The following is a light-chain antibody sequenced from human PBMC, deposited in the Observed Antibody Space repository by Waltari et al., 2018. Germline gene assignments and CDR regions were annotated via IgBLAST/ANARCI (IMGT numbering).Light chain of an antibody. CDR3: NSYTTGSTLTVI. J-gene: IGLJ2*01. CDR2: DVR. Sequence: QSALPQPASVSGSPGQSITIACTGTSTDVGNDNFVTWYQQNPGKAPKLIIYDVRNRPSGVSNRFSGSWSGNTASLTISGLQAEDEADYYCNSYTTGSTLTVIFGGGTKLTVL. CDR1: STDVGNDNF. V-gene: IGLV2-14*03.